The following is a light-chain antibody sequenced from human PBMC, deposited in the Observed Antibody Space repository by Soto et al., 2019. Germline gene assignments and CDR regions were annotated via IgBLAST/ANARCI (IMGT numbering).Light chain of an antibody. Sequence: QSVLTQPPSASGSPGQSVAISCTGTSSDVGGYNYVSWYQQHLGKAPKLMIYEVNKRPSGVPDRFSGSKSGNTASLTVSGLQAEDEADYYCSSYAGSSNVFGTGTKVTV. J-gene: IGLJ1*01. CDR3: SSYAGSSNV. V-gene: IGLV2-8*01. CDR1: SSDVGGYNY. CDR2: EVN.